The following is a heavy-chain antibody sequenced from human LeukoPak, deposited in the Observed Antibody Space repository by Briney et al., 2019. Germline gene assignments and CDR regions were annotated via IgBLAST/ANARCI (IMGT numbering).Heavy chain of an antibody. V-gene: IGHV4-59*01. Sequence: SETLSLTCTVSGGSISSYYWSWIRQPPGKGLEWIGYIYYSGSTNYNPSLKSRVTISVDTSKNQFSLKLSSVTAADTAVYYCARVGGGNSGFRYYYYYMDVWGKGTSVTVSS. CDR2: IYYSGST. CDR1: GGSISSYY. D-gene: IGHD4-23*01. J-gene: IGHJ6*03. CDR3: ARVGGGNSGFRYYYYYMDV.